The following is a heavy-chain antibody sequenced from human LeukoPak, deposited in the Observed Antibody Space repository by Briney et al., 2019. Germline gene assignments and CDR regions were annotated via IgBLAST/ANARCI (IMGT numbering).Heavy chain of an antibody. CDR3: ARGGNYGDYDGYFDY. V-gene: IGHV4-59*08. CDR1: GGSISGYY. CDR2: IYYSGTT. D-gene: IGHD4-17*01. Sequence: SETLSLTCTVSGGSISGYYWSWVRRPPGKGLEWIGYIYYSGTTNYNPSLRSRVTISVDTSKNQFSLKLSSVTAADTAVYYCARGGNYGDYDGYFDYWGQGTLVTVSS. J-gene: IGHJ4*02.